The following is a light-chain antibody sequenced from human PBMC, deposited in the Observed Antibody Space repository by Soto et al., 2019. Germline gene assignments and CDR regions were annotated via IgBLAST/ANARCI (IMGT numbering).Light chain of an antibody. CDR1: QSVSRY. CDR2: DAS. Sequence: EIVLTQSPATLSLSPGERATLSCRASQSVSRYLAWYQQKPGQAPRLLIYDASNRATGIPARFSGSGSGTDFNLTISSLEPEDFAVYYCQQRSDWPSTCGGGTKVQIK. J-gene: IGKJ4*01. V-gene: IGKV3-11*01. CDR3: QQRSDWPST.